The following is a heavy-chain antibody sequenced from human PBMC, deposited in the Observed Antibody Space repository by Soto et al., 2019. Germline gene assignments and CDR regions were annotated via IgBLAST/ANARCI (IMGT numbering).Heavy chain of an antibody. D-gene: IGHD6-13*01. Sequence: SETLSLTCAVSGGSISSSNWWSWVRQPPGKGLEWIGEIYHSGSTNYNPSLKSRVTISVDKSKNQFSLKLSSVTAADTAVYYCARGGSSSSWRDNWFDPWGQGTLVTVSS. CDR3: ARGGSSSSWRDNWFDP. CDR1: GGSISSSNW. CDR2: IYHSGST. J-gene: IGHJ5*02. V-gene: IGHV4-4*02.